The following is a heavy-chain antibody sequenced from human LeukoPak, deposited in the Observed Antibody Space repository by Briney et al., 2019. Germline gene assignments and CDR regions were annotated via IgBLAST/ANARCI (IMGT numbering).Heavy chain of an antibody. CDR1: GGNFKSFV. J-gene: IGHJ4*02. D-gene: IGHD6-13*01. CDR2: IMSLFGKA. V-gene: IGHV1-69*13. Sequence: ASVKVSCKASGGNFKSFVFSWVRQVPGQGPEWLGGIMSLFGKAHYAQKFQDRVTFTADESTNTVYMEVRSLTYEDTAVYFCARESRPGTWPFDYWGQGTLVTVSS. CDR3: ARESRPGTWPFDY.